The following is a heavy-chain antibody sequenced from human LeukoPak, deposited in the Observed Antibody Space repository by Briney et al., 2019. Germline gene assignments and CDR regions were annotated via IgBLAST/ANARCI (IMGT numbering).Heavy chain of an antibody. D-gene: IGHD2-2*01. CDR3: ARGGYCSSTSCPYYYYYYMDV. Sequence: ASVTVSCTASVYTFTSYDINWVRQAPGQGLEWMGWMNPNSGNTGYAQKFQGRVTITRNTSISTAYMELSSLRSEDTAVYYCARGGYCSSTSCPYYYYYYMDVWGKGTTVTVSS. J-gene: IGHJ6*03. CDR2: MNPNSGNT. V-gene: IGHV1-8*01. CDR1: VYTFTSYD.